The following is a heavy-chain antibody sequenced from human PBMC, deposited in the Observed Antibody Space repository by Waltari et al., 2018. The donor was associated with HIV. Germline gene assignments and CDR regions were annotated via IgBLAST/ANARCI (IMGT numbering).Heavy chain of an antibody. D-gene: IGHD3-3*01. CDR3: AKDPDPYYDFWSGYFPGYFDY. CDR2: ISGSGCST. Sequence: EVQLLESGGGLVQPGGSLRLSCVASGFTFSSYAMNWVRQAPGKGLEGVSAISGSGCSTYYADSGKGRFTISRDNSKNTLYLQMNSLRAEDTAVFYCAKDPDPYYDFWSGYFPGYFDYWGQGTPVTVSS. J-gene: IGHJ4*02. V-gene: IGHV3-23*01. CDR1: GFTFSSYA.